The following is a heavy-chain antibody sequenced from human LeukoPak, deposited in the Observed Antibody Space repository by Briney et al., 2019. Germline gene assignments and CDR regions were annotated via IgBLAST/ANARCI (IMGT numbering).Heavy chain of an antibody. CDR2: ISSSSSYI. D-gene: IGHD3-16*01. Sequence: PGGSLRLSCAASGFTFSNYNMNWVRRAPGKGLERVSSISSSSSYIYYADSVKGRFAISRDNANNSLYLQMNSLRGEDTTVYYCARGDSGGMDYWGQGTLVTVSS. CDR1: GFTFSNYN. J-gene: IGHJ4*02. V-gene: IGHV3-21*01. CDR3: ARGDSGGMDY.